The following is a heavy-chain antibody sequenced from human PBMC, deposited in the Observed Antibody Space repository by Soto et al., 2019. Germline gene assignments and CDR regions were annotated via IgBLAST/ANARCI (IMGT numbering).Heavy chain of an antibody. CDR1: GYTFTTSG. Sequence: GASVKVSCKASGYTFTTSGISWVRQAPGQGLEWLGWISAYNGNTNYAQKFPGRVTMTTDTSTSTAYMELRSLRSDDTAVYYCARAAVATSHDAFDIWGQGTMVTVSS. CDR2: ISAYNGNT. CDR3: ARAAVATSHDAFDI. D-gene: IGHD5-12*01. V-gene: IGHV1-18*01. J-gene: IGHJ3*02.